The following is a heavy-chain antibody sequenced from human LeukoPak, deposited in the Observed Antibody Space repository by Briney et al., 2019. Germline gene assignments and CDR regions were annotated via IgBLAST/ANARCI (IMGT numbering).Heavy chain of an antibody. D-gene: IGHD1-14*01. J-gene: IGHJ6*04. CDR2: ISPYNSNT. CDR3: ARGPPPNYGMDV. CDR1: GYTFTTYT. Sequence: ASVKVSCKTSGYTFTTYTIAWVRQAPGQGLEWIGWISPYNSNTDYTHKLQGRITVTTDTSTSTVYMELSSLRSEDTAVYYCARGPPPNYGMDVWGKGTTVTVSS. V-gene: IGHV1-18*04.